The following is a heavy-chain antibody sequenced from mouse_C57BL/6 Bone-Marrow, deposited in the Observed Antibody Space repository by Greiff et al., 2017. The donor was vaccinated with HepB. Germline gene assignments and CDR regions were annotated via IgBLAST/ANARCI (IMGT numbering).Heavy chain of an antibody. CDR2: ITHSGET. Sequence: QVQLKESGPGLVKPSQSLFLTCSITGFPITSGYYWIWIRQSPGKPLEWMGYITHSGETFYNPSLQSPISITRETSKNQFFLQLNSVTTEDTAMYYCAGDVITTDFDYWGQGTTLTVSS. D-gene: IGHD1-1*01. V-gene: IGHV12-3*01. J-gene: IGHJ2*01. CDR3: AGDVITTDFDY. CDR1: GFPITSGYY.